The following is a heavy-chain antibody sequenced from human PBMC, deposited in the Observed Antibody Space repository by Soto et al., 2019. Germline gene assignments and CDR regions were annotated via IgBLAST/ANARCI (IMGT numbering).Heavy chain of an antibody. CDR1: GFTFSSYA. D-gene: IGHD2-2*01. V-gene: IGHV3-23*01. CDR2: ISGSGSST. J-gene: IGHJ4*02. Sequence: EVQLLESGGGLIQPGGSLRLSCAASGFTFSSYAMNWVRQVPGKGLQWVSGISGSGSSTYYSDSVRGRFTISRDNSRNTLYLQMSRLRVEDTALYYCAKGDRNQPAVVDYWGQGTLVTVSS. CDR3: AKGDRNQPAVVDY.